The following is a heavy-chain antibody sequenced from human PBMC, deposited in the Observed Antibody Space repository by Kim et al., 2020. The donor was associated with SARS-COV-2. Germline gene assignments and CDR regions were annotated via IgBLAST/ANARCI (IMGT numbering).Heavy chain of an antibody. CDR2: K. V-gene: IGHV3-33*01. D-gene: IGHD6-25*01. CDR3: ARERYSSAFDY. J-gene: IGHJ4*02. Sequence: KEYAEAVKGRFTISRENSKNTIDLQMNSLRAEDTALYYCARERYSSAFDYWGQGTLVSVSS.